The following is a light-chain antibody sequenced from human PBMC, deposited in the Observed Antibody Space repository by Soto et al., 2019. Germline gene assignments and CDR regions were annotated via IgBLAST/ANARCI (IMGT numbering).Light chain of an antibody. Sequence: EIVMTQSPATLSVSPGERATLSCRASQRVNTNVAWYQQKPGQAPRLLIYAASTRATGVPAGFSGSGSGTEFTLTISSLQSEDFGVYYCQQYNNWPPITFGQGTRLEIK. CDR1: QRVNTN. J-gene: IGKJ5*01. CDR3: QQYNNWPPIT. CDR2: AAS. V-gene: IGKV3-15*01.